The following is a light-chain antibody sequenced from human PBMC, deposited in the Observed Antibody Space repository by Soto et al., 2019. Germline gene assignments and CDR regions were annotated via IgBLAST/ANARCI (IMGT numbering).Light chain of an antibody. Sequence: DIQMTQSPSAMSASVGDRVTITCRASQGIDNHLAWLQQQPGKVPKRLIDSASSLQSGVPSRFSGSGSGTQFTLTISSLQPEDFATYYCLQHNSYPRTFGQGTKVEI. V-gene: IGKV1-17*03. J-gene: IGKJ1*01. CDR3: LQHNSYPRT. CDR2: SAS. CDR1: QGIDNH.